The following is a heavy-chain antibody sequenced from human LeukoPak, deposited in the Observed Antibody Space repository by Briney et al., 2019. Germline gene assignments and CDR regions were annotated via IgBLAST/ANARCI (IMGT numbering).Heavy chain of an antibody. V-gene: IGHV3-15*04. CDR2: IESKTDSGTT. D-gene: IGHD3-16*01. CDR1: GFPFSDAW. CDR3: TRDEGDDYFDN. Sequence: GGSLGLSCAASGFPFSDAWMSWVRQAPGKGLEWVGRIESKTDSGTTEYAAPVNGRFTISRDDSKNTLYLQMNSLKTEDSAVYYCTRDEGDDYFDNWGQGTLVTVSS. J-gene: IGHJ4*02.